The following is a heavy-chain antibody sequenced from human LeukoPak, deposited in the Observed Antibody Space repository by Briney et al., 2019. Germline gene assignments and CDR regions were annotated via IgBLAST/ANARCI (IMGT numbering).Heavy chain of an antibody. CDR2: ISAYNGNT. V-gene: IGHV1-18*01. Sequence: ASVTVSCTASGYTFTSYGISWVRQAPGQGLEWMGWISAYNGNTNYAQKLQGRVTMTTDTSTSTASMELRSLRSDDTAVYYCARSSVLGGEGEFDYWGQGTLVTVSS. J-gene: IGHJ4*02. D-gene: IGHD2-15*01. CDR1: GYTFTSYG. CDR3: ARSSVLGGEGEFDY.